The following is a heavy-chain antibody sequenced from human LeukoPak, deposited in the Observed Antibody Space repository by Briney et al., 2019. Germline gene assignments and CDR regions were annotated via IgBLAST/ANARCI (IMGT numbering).Heavy chain of an antibody. CDR2: INSDGSST. Sequence: GGSLRLSCAASGFTFSSYWMHWVRQAPGKGLVWVSRINSDGSSTSYADSVKGRFTISRDNAKNTLYLQMNSLRALDTAVYYSSSLCSSTSCYSQSYWGQGTLVTVCS. D-gene: IGHD2-2*02. CDR1: GFTFSSYW. J-gene: IGHJ4*02. V-gene: IGHV3-74*01. CDR3: SSLCSSTSCYSQSY.